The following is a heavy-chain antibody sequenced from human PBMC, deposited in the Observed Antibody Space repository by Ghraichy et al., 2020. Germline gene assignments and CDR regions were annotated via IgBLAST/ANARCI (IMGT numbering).Heavy chain of an antibody. CDR1: GFTFSSYA. D-gene: IGHD3-3*01. CDR2: ISGSGGST. Sequence: GGSLRLSCAASGFTFSSYAMSWVRQAPGKGLEWVSAISGSGGSTYYADSVKGRFTISRDNSKNTLYLQMNSLRAEDTAVYYCAKVIKGYDFWSGYYTESYYYYGMDVWGQGTTVTVSS. CDR3: AKVIKGYDFWSGYYTESYYYYGMDV. J-gene: IGHJ6*02. V-gene: IGHV3-23*01.